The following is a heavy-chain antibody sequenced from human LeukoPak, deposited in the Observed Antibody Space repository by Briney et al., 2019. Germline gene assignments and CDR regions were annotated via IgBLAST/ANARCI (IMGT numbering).Heavy chain of an antibody. D-gene: IGHD1-26*01. CDR1: GGSISSSSYY. J-gene: IGHJ4*02. V-gene: IGHV4-39*01. Sequence: SETLSLTCTVSGGSISSSSYYWGWIRQPPGKGLEWIGTIYYSGSTYYNPSLKSRVTISVDTSKNQFSLKLSSVTAADTAVYYCAGQGSGNYLSPVSYWGQGTLVTVSS. CDR2: IYYSGST. CDR3: AGQGSGNYLSPVSY.